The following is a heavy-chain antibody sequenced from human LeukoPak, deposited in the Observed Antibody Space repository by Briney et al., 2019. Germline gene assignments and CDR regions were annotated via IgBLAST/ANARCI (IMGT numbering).Heavy chain of an antibody. Sequence: ASVKVSCKASGYTFTGYYMHWVRQAPGQGLEWMGWINPNSGGTNYAQKFQGRVTMTRDTSISTAYMELSRLRSDDTAVYYCARPTPAGYSGYEAFDIWGQGTMVTVSS. D-gene: IGHD5-12*01. CDR2: INPNSGGT. V-gene: IGHV1-2*02. CDR1: GYTFTGYY. J-gene: IGHJ3*02. CDR3: ARPTPAGYSGYEAFDI.